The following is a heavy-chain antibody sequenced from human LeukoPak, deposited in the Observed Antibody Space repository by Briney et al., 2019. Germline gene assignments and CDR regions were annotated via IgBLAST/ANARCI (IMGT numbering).Heavy chain of an antibody. Sequence: SETLSLTCTVSGDSISSYYWSWIRQPPGKGLEWIGYIYYSGSTNYNPSLKSRVTISVDTSKNQFSLKLSSVTAADTAVYYCARDGGDTMVRGVIITGYFDYWGQGTLVTVSS. D-gene: IGHD3-10*01. CDR2: IYYSGST. CDR3: ARDGGDTMVRGVIITGYFDY. J-gene: IGHJ4*02. V-gene: IGHV4-59*01. CDR1: GDSISSYY.